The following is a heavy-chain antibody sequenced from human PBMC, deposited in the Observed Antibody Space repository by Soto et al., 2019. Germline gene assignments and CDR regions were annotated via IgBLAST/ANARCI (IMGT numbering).Heavy chain of an antibody. J-gene: IGHJ4*02. CDR1: GYTFTSYG. CDR2: ISAYNGNT. D-gene: IGHD4-17*01. CDR3: ARGQPTVTTWNYYFDY. Sequence: ASVKVSFKASGYTFTSYGISWVRQAPGQGLEWMGWISAYNGNTNYAQKLQGRVTMTTDTSTSTAYMELRSLRSDDTAVYYCARGQPTVTTWNYYFDYWGQGTLVTVSS. V-gene: IGHV1-18*01.